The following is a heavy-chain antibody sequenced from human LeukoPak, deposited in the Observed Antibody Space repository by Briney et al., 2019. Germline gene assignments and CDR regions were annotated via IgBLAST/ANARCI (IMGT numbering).Heavy chain of an antibody. J-gene: IGHJ4*02. CDR3: ARGPYYASGTYYNVDY. Sequence: PGGSLRLSCAASGFTFDDHGMSWVRQAPGKGLEWVSGINWHGGSTGYAGSVKGRFTISRDNAKNSLYLHMNSLRAEDTAFYYCARGPYYASGTYYNVDYWGRGTLVTVSS. V-gene: IGHV3-20*04. D-gene: IGHD3-10*01. CDR2: INWHGGST. CDR1: GFTFDDHG.